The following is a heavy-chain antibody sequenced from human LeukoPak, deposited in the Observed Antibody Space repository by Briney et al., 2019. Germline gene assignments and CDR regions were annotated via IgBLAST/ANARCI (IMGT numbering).Heavy chain of an antibody. D-gene: IGHD6-13*01. CDR3: AGHVAAAAGNNWFDP. Sequence: SETLSLTCTVSGGSISSSSYYWGWIRQPPGKGLEWIGSIYYSGSTYYNPSLKSRVTISVDTSKNQFSLKLSSVTAADTAVYYCAGHVAAAAGNNWFDPWGQGTLVTVSS. CDR1: GGSISSSSYY. J-gene: IGHJ5*02. CDR2: IYYSGST. V-gene: IGHV4-39*01.